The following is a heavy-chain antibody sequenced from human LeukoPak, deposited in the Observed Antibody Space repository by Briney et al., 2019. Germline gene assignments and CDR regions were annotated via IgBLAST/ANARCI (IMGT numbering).Heavy chain of an antibody. CDR1: GGSFSGYY. J-gene: IGHJ4*02. Sequence: SETLSLTCAVYGGSFSGYYWSWIRQPPGKGLEWIGEINHSGSTNYNPSLKSRVTISVYTSKNQSSLKLSSVTAADTAVYYCARGLPFLMVRGAPLDYWGQGTLVTVSS. V-gene: IGHV4-34*01. CDR2: INHSGST. D-gene: IGHD3-10*01. CDR3: ARGLPFLMVRGAPLDY.